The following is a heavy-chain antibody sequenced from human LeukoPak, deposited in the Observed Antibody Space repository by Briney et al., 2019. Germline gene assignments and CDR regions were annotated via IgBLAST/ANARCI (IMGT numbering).Heavy chain of an antibody. V-gene: IGHV4-39*01. CDR3: ARLSNDYGDYEGHY. Sequence: SETLSLTCTVSGGFIRDSGYYWGWIRQPPGKGLEWIGTVFYSGRTYYNSSLQSRVTVSVDTSKNQFSLRLSSVTPADTAIYYCARLSNDYGDYEGHYWGQGTLVTVSP. CDR2: VFYSGRT. J-gene: IGHJ4*02. D-gene: IGHD4-17*01. CDR1: GGFIRDSGYY.